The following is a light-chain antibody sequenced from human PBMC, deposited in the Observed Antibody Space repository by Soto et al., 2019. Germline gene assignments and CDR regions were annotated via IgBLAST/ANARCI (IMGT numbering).Light chain of an antibody. CDR3: AAWDDSLNGVV. J-gene: IGLJ2*01. V-gene: IGLV1-44*01. Sequence: QPVLTQPPSASGTPGQRVTISCSGSSSNIGSNTVNWYQQLPGTAPKLLIYNNNQRPSGVPDRFSGSKSGTSASLAISGLQSEDEAEYYCAAWDDSLNGVVFGGGTKVTVL. CDR2: NNN. CDR1: SSNIGSNT.